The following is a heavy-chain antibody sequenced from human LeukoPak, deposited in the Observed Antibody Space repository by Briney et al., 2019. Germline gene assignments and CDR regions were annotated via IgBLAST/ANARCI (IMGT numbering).Heavy chain of an antibody. CDR2: IYYSGNT. V-gene: IGHV4-39*01. Sequence: SETLSLTCTVSGGSITSTSYYWGWIRQPPGKGLDWIGSIYYSGNTYYNPSLKSRVTISVDTSKNQFSLKLSSVTAADTAVYYCARQRKSVAGYRHSHFDYWGQGTLVTVSS. J-gene: IGHJ4*02. CDR1: GGSITSTSYY. CDR3: ARQRKSVAGYRHSHFDY. D-gene: IGHD6-19*01.